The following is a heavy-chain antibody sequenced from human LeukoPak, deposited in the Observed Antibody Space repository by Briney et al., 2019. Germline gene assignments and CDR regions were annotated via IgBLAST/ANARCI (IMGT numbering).Heavy chain of an antibody. V-gene: IGHV3-53*01. J-gene: IGHJ4*02. Sequence: GGSLRLSCATTGFTIRRSYMSWVRQAAGKGLEWVSVIYSGGDTIHADSVKGRFSISRDSSNVYLQMNSLRPEDTAVYYCVRAGHHSGSTDELFLPFDYWGQGTRVTVSS. CDR3: VRAGHHSGSTDELFLPFDY. D-gene: IGHD3-10*01. CDR1: GFTIRRSY. CDR2: IYSGGDT.